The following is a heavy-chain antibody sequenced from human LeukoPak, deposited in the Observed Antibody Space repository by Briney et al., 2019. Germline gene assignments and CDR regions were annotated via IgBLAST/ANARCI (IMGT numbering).Heavy chain of an antibody. J-gene: IGHJ4*02. Sequence: ASVKVSCKTSGYTFTGCYLHWVPQAPGQGLEWMGWISPNTGATKYAQKFQGRVAMTRDTSISIAYMELSRLRSDDTAVYYCARGLYNTYPEDYWGQGTLVTVSS. CDR1: GYTFTGCY. CDR3: ARGLYNTYPEDY. CDR2: ISPNTGAT. D-gene: IGHD1-1*01. V-gene: IGHV1-2*02.